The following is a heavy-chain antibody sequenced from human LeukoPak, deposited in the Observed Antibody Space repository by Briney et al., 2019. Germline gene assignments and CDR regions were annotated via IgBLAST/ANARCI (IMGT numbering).Heavy chain of an antibody. J-gene: IGHJ6*02. CDR3: ATGTDYDFWSGYYIYYYGMDL. Sequence: GGSLRLACAAPGFTFSSYWMHSGRQAPGRGLVWVSRIHSDGRSTRYADSVKGRFTISRDNAQNKLHQQMNSLRAEATAVYYCATGTDYDFWSGYYIYYYGMDLWGQKPTVTVSS. CDR1: GFTFSSYW. D-gene: IGHD3-3*01. V-gene: IGHV3-74*01. CDR2: IHSDGRST.